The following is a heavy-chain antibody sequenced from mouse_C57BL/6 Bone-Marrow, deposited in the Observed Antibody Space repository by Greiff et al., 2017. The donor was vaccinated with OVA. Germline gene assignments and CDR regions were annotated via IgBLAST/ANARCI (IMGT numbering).Heavy chain of an antibody. D-gene: IGHD1-1*01. V-gene: IGHV5-4*01. CDR2: ISDGGSYT. Sequence: DVKLVESGGGLVKPGGSLKLSCAASGFTFSSYAMSWVRQTPEKRLEWVATISDGGSYTYYPDNVKGRFTISRDNAKNNLYLQMSHLKSEDTAMYCCARERNYYGSSSFAYWGQGTLVTVSA. J-gene: IGHJ3*01. CDR1: GFTFSSYA. CDR3: ARERNYYGSSSFAY.